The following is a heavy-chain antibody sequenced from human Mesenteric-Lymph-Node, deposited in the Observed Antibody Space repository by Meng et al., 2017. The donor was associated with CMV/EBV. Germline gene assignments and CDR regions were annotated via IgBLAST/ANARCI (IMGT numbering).Heavy chain of an antibody. CDR3: ARAQLGSSWYDY. CDR1: GYTFTSDD. CDR2: MNPNSGNT. J-gene: IGHJ4*02. D-gene: IGHD6-13*01. Sequence: SCKDSGYTFTSDDINWVRQATGQGLEWMGWMNPNSGNTGYAQKFQGRVTMTRNTSISTAYMELSSLRSEDTAVYYCARAQLGSSWYDYWGQGTLVTVSS. V-gene: IGHV1-8*01.